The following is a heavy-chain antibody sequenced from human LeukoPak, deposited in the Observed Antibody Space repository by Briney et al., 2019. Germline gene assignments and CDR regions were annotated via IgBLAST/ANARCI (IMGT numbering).Heavy chain of an antibody. D-gene: IGHD4-11*01. Sequence: GGSLRLSCSASGFSFSSYETNWVRQAPGKGLEWISYITGSGDTIYYADSVKGRFTISRDNAKNSLFLQMNSLTADDTALYYCARERTTIMSATAIGGYWGQGTLVTVSS. CDR1: GFSFSSYE. CDR3: ARERTTIMSATAIGGY. V-gene: IGHV3-48*03. J-gene: IGHJ4*02. CDR2: ITGSGDTI.